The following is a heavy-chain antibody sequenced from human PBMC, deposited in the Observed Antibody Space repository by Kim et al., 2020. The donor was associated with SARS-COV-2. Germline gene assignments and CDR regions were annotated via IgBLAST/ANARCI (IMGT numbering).Heavy chain of an antibody. CDR1: GFTFSASA. CDR3: ARHSGKHGDRGFDN. D-gene: IGHD4-17*01. Sequence: GGSLRLSCAASGFTFSASAMHWVRQASGKGLEWVGRIRSKPNNYATAYAASVTGRFTISRDDSTNTVYLQMDSLKTDDTAVYFCARHSGKHGDRGFDNWGQGPLVPLSS. V-gene: IGHV3-73*01. J-gene: IGHJ4*02. CDR2: IRSKPNNYAT.